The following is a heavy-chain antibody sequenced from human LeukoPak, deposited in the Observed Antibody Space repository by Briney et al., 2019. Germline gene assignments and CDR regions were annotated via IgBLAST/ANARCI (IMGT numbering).Heavy chain of an antibody. CDR3: AKVIMWFGELFGIDY. J-gene: IGHJ4*02. V-gene: IGHV3-30*18. D-gene: IGHD3-10*01. Sequence: GGSLRLSCAASGFTFSSYGMHWVRQAPGKGLEWVAVISYDGSNKYYADSVKGRFTISRDNSKNTLYLQMNSLRAEDTAVYYCAKVIMWFGELFGIDYWGQGTLVTVSS. CDR1: GFTFSSYG. CDR2: ISYDGSNK.